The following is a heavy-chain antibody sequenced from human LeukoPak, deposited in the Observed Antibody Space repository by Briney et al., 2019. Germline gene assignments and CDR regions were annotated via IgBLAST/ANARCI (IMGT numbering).Heavy chain of an antibody. J-gene: IGHJ5*02. CDR2: MNPNSGNT. CDR1: GYTFTSYD. Sequence: GASVKVSCKASGYTFTSYDINWVRQATGQGLEWMGWMNPNSGNTGYAQKFQGRVTITRNTSISTAYMEMSSLTSEDTAVYYCASSLIEEAGTAPWGQGTLVTVSS. V-gene: IGHV1-8*03. CDR3: ASSLIEEAGTAP. D-gene: IGHD6-19*01.